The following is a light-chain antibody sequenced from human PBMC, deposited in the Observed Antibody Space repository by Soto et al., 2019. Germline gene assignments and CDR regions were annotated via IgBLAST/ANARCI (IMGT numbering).Light chain of an antibody. CDR3: QQYGSSPLIT. CDR1: QSVSSN. Sequence: IVMTQSPATLSVSRGERATLSCRASQSVSSNLAWYQQKPGQAPKFLIYGVSSRATGIPDRFSGSGSGTDFTLTISRLEPEDFAVYHCQQYGSSPLITFGQGTRLEIK. V-gene: IGKV3-20*01. J-gene: IGKJ5*01. CDR2: GVS.